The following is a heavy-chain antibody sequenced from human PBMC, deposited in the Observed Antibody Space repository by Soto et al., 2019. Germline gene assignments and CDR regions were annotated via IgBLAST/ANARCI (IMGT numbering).Heavy chain of an antibody. J-gene: IGHJ4*02. D-gene: IGHD5-18*01. CDR2: IYYNGVA. V-gene: IGHV4-39*01. Sequence: SETLSLTCTVSGGSISRIGYYWGWVRQPPGKGLEWIGSIYYNGVAHYSPSLETRLTISVDTSKDHFSLKLNSVTAADAAIYYCARQYGYNYGHIEHWGQGTVVTVSS. CDR1: GGSISRIGYY. CDR3: ARQYGYNYGHIEH.